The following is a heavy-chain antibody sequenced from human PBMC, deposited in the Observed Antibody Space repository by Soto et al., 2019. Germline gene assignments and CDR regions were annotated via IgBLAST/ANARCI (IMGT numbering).Heavy chain of an antibody. CDR2: IIPSPART. CDR1: GGTFSNSP. J-gene: IGHJ4*02. V-gene: IGHV1-69*08. Sequence: QVQLVQSGAELRKPGSAVKLSCKASGGTFSNSPISWVRQIPGQGPEWMGRIIPSPARTIYSRKFRGRVTPTADKSTQTVCMTLRSLTTEDSGVYYCARDQVGASSFDYWGQGTRVTVSS. D-gene: IGHD1-26*01. CDR3: ARDQVGASSFDY.